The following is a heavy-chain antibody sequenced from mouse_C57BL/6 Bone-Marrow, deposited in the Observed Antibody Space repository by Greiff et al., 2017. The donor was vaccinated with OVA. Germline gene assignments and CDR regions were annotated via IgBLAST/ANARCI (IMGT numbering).Heavy chain of an antibody. CDR2: IYPGSGST. J-gene: IGHJ2*01. V-gene: IGHV1-55*01. CDR3: AATTVVATDY. Sequence: VKLMESGAELVKPGASVKMSCKASGYTFTSYWITWVKPRPGQGLEWIGDIYPGSGSTNYNEKFKSKATLTVDTSSSTAYMHLSSLTSEDSAVYYCAATTVVATDYWSQGTTLTVSS. CDR1: GYTFTSYW. D-gene: IGHD1-1*01.